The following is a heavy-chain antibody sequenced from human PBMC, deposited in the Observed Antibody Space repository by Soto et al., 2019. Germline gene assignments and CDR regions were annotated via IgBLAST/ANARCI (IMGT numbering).Heavy chain of an antibody. Sequence: QVQLVESGGGLVKPGGSLRLSCAASGFTFSDFYMSWIRQAPGKGLEWISYISSGSTNIFYADSLKGRFTVSRDNAKHSVYLQMDSLRAEDTAVYYCARYRNAARSDYWGQGTLVTVSS. D-gene: IGHD1-1*01. V-gene: IGHV3-11*01. CDR3: ARYRNAARSDY. CDR2: ISSGSTNI. CDR1: GFTFSDFY. J-gene: IGHJ4*02.